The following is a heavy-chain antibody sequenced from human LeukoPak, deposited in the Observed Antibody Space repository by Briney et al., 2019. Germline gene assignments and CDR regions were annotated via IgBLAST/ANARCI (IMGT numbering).Heavy chain of an antibody. V-gene: IGHV4-30-4*08. J-gene: IGHJ2*01. CDR3: ARFRAYYDIMTGYPYYWYFDL. CDR1: GGSISSGDYY. CDR2: IYYSGST. D-gene: IGHD3-9*01. Sequence: SETLSLTCTVSGGSISSGDYYWSWIRQPPGKGLEWFGYIYYSGSTYYNPSLKSRVTISVHTSKNQFSLKLSSVTAADTAEYYCARFRAYYDIMTGYPYYWYFDLWGRGTLVTVSS.